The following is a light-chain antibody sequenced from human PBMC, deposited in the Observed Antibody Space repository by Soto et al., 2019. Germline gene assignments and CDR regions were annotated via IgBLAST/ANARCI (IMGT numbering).Light chain of an antibody. CDR2: EVS. CDR3: SPYTSSSTLYV. J-gene: IGLJ1*01. Sequence: QSALTQPASVSGSPGQSITISCTGTSSDVGGYNYVSWYQRHPGKAPKLMIYEVSNRPSGVSNRFSGSKSGNTASLTISGLQAEDEADYYCSPYTSSSTLYVFGTGTKVTVL. V-gene: IGLV2-14*01. CDR1: SSDVGGYNY.